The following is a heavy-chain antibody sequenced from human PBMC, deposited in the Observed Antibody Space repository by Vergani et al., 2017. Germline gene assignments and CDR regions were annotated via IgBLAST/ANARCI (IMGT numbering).Heavy chain of an antibody. CDR1: GGSFSGYY. D-gene: IGHD3-10*01. V-gene: IGHV4-34*01. CDR3: ARGNYYGSGSYYRVKKYFDY. J-gene: IGHJ4*02. Sequence: QVQLQQWGAGLLKPSETLSLTCAVYGGSFSGYYWSWIRQPPGKGLEWIGEINHSGSNNYNPSLKSRVTISVDTSKNQFSLKLSSVTAADTAVYYCARGNYYGSGSYYRVKKYFDYWGQGTLVTVSS. CDR2: INHSGSN.